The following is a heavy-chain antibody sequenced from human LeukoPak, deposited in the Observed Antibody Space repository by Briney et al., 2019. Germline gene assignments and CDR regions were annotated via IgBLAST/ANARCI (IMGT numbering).Heavy chain of an antibody. CDR1: GGTFSSYA. CDR3: AAQCNDDFCYKRDYMDV. Sequence: SVKVSCKASGGTFSSYAISWVRQAPGQGLEWMGGIIPIFGTANYAQKFQGRVTITTDESTSTAYMELSSLRSEDTAVYYCAAQCNDDFCYKRDYMDVWGKGTMVIVSS. J-gene: IGHJ6*03. V-gene: IGHV1-69*05. CDR2: IIPIFGTA. D-gene: IGHD2-2*02.